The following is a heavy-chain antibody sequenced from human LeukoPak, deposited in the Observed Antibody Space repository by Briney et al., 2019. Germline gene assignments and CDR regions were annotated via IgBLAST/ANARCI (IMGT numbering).Heavy chain of an antibody. D-gene: IGHD3-22*01. Sequence: GGSLRLSCAASGFTFRNYGMHWVRQAPGKGLEWVAVISYDGSKKYYADSVKGRFTISRDNSENMLYLQMNSVRAEDTAVFYCAKDQRHYYHSSGFLTPDYWGQGTLVTVSS. J-gene: IGHJ4*02. CDR2: ISYDGSKK. CDR3: AKDQRHYYHSSGFLTPDY. V-gene: IGHV3-30*18. CDR1: GFTFRNYG.